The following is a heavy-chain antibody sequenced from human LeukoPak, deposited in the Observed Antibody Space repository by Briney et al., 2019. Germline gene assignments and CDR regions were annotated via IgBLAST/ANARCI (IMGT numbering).Heavy chain of an antibody. J-gene: IGHJ3*02. CDR2: ISSSSSYI. V-gene: IGHV3-21*01. Sequence: GGSLRLSCAASGFTFSSYSMNWVRQAPGKGLEWVSSISSSSSYIYYADSVKGRFTISRDNAKNSLYLQMNSLRAEDTAVYYCARGQGSSSPVEPFDIWGQGTMVTVSS. CDR3: ARGQGSSSPVEPFDI. CDR1: GFTFSSYS. D-gene: IGHD6-6*01.